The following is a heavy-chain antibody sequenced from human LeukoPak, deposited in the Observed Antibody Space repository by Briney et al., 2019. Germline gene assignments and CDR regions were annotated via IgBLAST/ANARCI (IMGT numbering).Heavy chain of an antibody. Sequence: ASVKVSCKASGYTFTSYGISWVRQAPGQGREWMGWVSAYNGNTNYAQKLQGRVTMTTDTSTSTAYMELRSLRSDDTAVYYCAAGAAAGPDAFDIWGQGTMVTVSS. D-gene: IGHD6-13*01. CDR3: AAGAAAGPDAFDI. CDR1: GYTFTSYG. J-gene: IGHJ3*02. CDR2: VSAYNGNT. V-gene: IGHV1-18*01.